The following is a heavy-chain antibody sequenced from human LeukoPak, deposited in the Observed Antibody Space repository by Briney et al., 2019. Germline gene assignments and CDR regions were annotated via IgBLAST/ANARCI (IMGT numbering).Heavy chain of an antibody. D-gene: IGHD2-2*01. CDR2: MNPNSGNT. CDR1: GYTFTGYD. V-gene: IGHV1-8*01. J-gene: IGHJ6*03. Sequence: ASVKVSCKASGYTFTGYDINWERQATGQGLEWMGWMNPNSGNTGYAQKFQGRVTMTRNTSISTAYMELSSLRSEDTAVYYCARKDIVVVPAATTYYYYYYMDVWGKGTTVTVSS. CDR3: ARKDIVVVPAATTYYYYYYMDV.